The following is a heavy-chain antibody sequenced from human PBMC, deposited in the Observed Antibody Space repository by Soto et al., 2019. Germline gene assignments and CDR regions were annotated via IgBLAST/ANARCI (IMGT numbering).Heavy chain of an antibody. V-gene: IGHV1-2*02. D-gene: IGHD3-22*01. CDR1: GYTFTGYY. J-gene: IGHJ4*02. CDR2: INPNSGGT. Sequence: ASVKVSCKASGYTFTGYYIHWVRQAPGQGLEWMGWINPNSGGTNYAQKFQGRVTMTRDTSISTAYMELNSLRAEDTAVYYCAKATYDSPQRFDYWGQGTLVTVSS. CDR3: AKATYDSPQRFDY.